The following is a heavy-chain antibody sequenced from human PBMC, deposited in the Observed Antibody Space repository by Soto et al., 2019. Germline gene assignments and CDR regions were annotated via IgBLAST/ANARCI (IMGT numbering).Heavy chain of an antibody. D-gene: IGHD1-7*01. V-gene: IGHV3-33*01. CDR2: IWYDGSNK. CDR3: ARDGIGGTVFLGFCYY. CDR1: GSIFSGYG. Sequence: QKYLVESGGGVVQPGGSLRLSCVASGSIFSGYGMHWVRQAPGKGLEWVAVIWYDGSNKYYADSVKGRFPISRETAKNMLYRPMDSLRGEDTAVYYGARDGIGGTVFLGFCYYWCQGTLVTVSS. J-gene: IGHJ4*02.